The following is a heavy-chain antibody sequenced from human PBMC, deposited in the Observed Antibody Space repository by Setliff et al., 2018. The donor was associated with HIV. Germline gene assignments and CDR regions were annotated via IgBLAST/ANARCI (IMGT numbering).Heavy chain of an antibody. CDR2: IYYSGST. CDR1: GGSISSYY. J-gene: IGHJ3*02. V-gene: IGHV4-59*08. Sequence: SETLSLTCTVSGGSISSYYWSWIRQPPGKGLEWIGYIYYSGSTNYNPSLNSRVTISLDTPKNQFSLKLSSVTAADTAVYYCARAINKAFDIWGQGTMVTVSS. CDR3: ARAINKAFDI.